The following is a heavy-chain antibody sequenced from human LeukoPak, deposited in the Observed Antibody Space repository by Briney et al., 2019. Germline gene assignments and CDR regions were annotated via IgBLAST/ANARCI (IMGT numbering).Heavy chain of an antibody. Sequence: GGSLRLSCAASGFGFGSYNMYWVRQAPGKGLEWVTLMSFDGNHKKYADSVKGRFTVSRGNSRNTLFLQMNSLRPEDTAVYYCARVYGSEIDYWGQGTLVTVSS. CDR2: MSFDGNHK. CDR3: ARVYGSEIDY. CDR1: GFGFGSYN. J-gene: IGHJ4*02. D-gene: IGHD3-10*01. V-gene: IGHV3-30*03.